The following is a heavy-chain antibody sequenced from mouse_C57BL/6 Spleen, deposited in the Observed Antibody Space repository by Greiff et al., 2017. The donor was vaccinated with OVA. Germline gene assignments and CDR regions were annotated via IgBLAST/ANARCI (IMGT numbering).Heavy chain of an antibody. D-gene: IGHD2-1*01. Sequence: VKLVESGAELVRPGASVTLSCKASGYTFTDYEMHWVKQTPVHGLEWIGAIDPETGGTAYNQKFKGKAILTADKSSSTAYMELRSLTSEDSAVYYCTRGIYYGNLAWFAYWGQGTLVTVSA. CDR2: IDPETGGT. CDR1: GYTFTDYE. J-gene: IGHJ3*01. V-gene: IGHV1-15*01. CDR3: TRGIYYGNLAWFAY.